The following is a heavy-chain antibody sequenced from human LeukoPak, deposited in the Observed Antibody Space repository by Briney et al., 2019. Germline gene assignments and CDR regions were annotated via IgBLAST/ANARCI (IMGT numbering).Heavy chain of an antibody. CDR3: ARLRKNGSGSYEFDY. V-gene: IGHV4-31*03. D-gene: IGHD3-10*01. CDR2: IYYSGST. Sequence: SETLSLTCTVSGGSISSGGYYWSWIRQHPGKGLEWIGYIYYSGSTYYNPSLKSRVTISVDTSKNQFSLKLSSVTAADTAVYYCARLRKNGSGSYEFDYWGQGTLVTVSS. J-gene: IGHJ4*02. CDR1: GGSISSGGYY.